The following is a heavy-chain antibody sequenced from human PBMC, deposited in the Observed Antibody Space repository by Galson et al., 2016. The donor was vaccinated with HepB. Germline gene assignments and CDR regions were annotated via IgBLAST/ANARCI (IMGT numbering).Heavy chain of an antibody. J-gene: IGHJ4*02. CDR3: ARVPLERRGPGYFHH. D-gene: IGHD1-1*01. CDR1: GGSISSGDSY. Sequence: TLSLTCIVSGGSISSGDSYWSWIRQHPGKGLEWIGHIYYSGSTYHNPSLKSRLTIAVDTSKNQFSLKLSSVTAADTAVFYCARVPLERRGPGYFHHWGQGTLVTVSS. V-gene: IGHV4-31*03. CDR2: IYYSGST.